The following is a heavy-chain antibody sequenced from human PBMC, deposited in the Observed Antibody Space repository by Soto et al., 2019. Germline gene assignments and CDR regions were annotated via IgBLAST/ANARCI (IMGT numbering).Heavy chain of an antibody. J-gene: IGHJ6*02. CDR1: GFTFSNYG. Sequence: QVQLVESGGGVVQPGRSLRLSCAASGFTFSNYGMHWVRQAPDKGLEWVALIWYDGSNKYYADSVKGRFTISRDNSKNTLYLQMNSLRAEDTAVYYCASEYCSGGTCYYYGMGVWGQGTTVTVSS. CDR3: ASEYCSGGTCYYYGMGV. CDR2: IWYDGSNK. V-gene: IGHV3-33*01. D-gene: IGHD2-15*01.